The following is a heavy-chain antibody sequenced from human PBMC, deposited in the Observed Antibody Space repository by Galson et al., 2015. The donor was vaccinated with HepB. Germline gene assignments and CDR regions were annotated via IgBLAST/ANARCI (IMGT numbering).Heavy chain of an antibody. CDR3: ARSKTVPAAIRVGEGWGMDV. Sequence: SVKVSCKASGGTFSSYAISWVRQAPGQGLEWMGGIIPIFGTANYAQKFQGRVTITADESTNTAYMELSSLRSEDTAVYYCARSKTVPAAIRVGEGWGMDVWGQGTTVTVSS. CDR2: IIPIFGTA. D-gene: IGHD2-2*02. V-gene: IGHV1-69*13. CDR1: GGTFSSYA. J-gene: IGHJ6*02.